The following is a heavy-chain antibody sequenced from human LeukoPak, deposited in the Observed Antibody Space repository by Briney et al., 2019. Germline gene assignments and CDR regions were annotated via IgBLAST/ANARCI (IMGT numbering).Heavy chain of an antibody. J-gene: IGHJ4*02. CDR3: ARIATMVRGVIIALDY. Sequence: GASVKVSCXASGYTFTSYWIGWVRQMLGKGLEWMAIIYPGDSDTRYSPSFQGQVTISADKSISTAYLQWSSLKASDTAMYYCARIATMVRGVIIALDYWGQGTLVTVSS. CDR1: GYTFTSYW. D-gene: IGHD3-10*01. CDR2: IYPGDSDT. V-gene: IGHV5-51*01.